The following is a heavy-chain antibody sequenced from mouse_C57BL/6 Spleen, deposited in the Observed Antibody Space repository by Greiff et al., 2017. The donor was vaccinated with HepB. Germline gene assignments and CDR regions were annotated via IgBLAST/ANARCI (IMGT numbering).Heavy chain of an antibody. J-gene: IGHJ3*01. CDR2: ISYDGSN. D-gene: IGHD1-1*01. CDR3: AIGGDYYGSSLAWFAY. Sequence: DVQLQESGPGLVKPSQSLSLTCSVTGYSITSGYYWNWIRQVPGNKLEWMGYISYDGSNNYNPSLKNRISITRDTSKNQFFLKLNSVTTEDTATYYCAIGGDYYGSSLAWFAYWGQGTLVTVSA. CDR1: GYSITSGYY. V-gene: IGHV3-6*01.